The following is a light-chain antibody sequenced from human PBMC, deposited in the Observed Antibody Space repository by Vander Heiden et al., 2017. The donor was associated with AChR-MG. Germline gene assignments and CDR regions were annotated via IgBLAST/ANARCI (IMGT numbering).Light chain of an antibody. J-gene: IGLJ3*02. CDR1: RSNIGSNT. V-gene: IGLV1-44*01. CDR2: GNK. CDR3: AAWDDSLNGWV. Sequence: QSVLTQPPSASGTPGPRVTISCSGRRSNIGSNTVNWYQQIPGTGPKLHLLGNKQRPPGVPDRFSGSKSGTSASLAISGLQSEDEADYYCAAWDDSLNGWVFGGGTKLTVL.